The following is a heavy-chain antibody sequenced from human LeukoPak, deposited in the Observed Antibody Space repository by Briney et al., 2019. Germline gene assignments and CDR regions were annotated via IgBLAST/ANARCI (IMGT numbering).Heavy chain of an antibody. Sequence: GGSLRLSCAASGFTFSSYWMSWVRQAPGKGLAWVANIKQDGSEKYYVDSVKGRFTISRDNAKNSLYLQMNSLRAEDTAVYYCAREGYYDYVWGSYRRYYFDYWGQGTLVTVSS. CDR1: GFTFSSYW. CDR3: AREGYYDYVWGSYRRYYFDY. J-gene: IGHJ4*02. D-gene: IGHD3-16*02. CDR2: IKQDGSEK. V-gene: IGHV3-7*01.